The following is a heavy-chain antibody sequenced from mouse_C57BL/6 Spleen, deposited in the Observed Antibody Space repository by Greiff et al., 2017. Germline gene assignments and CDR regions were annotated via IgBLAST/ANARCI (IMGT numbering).Heavy chain of an antibody. V-gene: IGHV10-1*01. D-gene: IGHD1-1*01. CDR2: IRSKSNNYAT. CDR1: GFSFNTYA. Sequence: EVHLVESGGGLVQPKGSLKLSCAASGFSFNTYAMNWVRQAPGKGLEWVARIRSKSNNYATYYADSVKDRFTISRDDSESMLYLQMNNLKTEDTAMYYCVRLTITTRAMDYWGQGTSVTVSS. CDR3: VRLTITTRAMDY. J-gene: IGHJ4*01.